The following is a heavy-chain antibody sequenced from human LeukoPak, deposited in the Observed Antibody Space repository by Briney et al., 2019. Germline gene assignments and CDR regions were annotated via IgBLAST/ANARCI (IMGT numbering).Heavy chain of an antibody. Sequence: GGSLLLSCAASGFPFSSYGMHWVRQAPGKGLEGVAVISYDGSNKYYADSVKGRFTISRDNSKNTLYLQMNSLRAEDTAVYYCAKAGVYSSGWYVDLDWFDPWGPGKPGHRLL. CDR2: ISYDGSNK. V-gene: IGHV3-30*18. J-gene: IGHJ5*02. CDR1: GFPFSSYG. D-gene: IGHD6-19*01. CDR3: AKAGVYSSGWYVDLDWFDP.